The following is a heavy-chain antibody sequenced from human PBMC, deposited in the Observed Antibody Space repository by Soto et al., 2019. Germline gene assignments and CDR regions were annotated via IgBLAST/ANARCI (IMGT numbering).Heavy chain of an antibody. J-gene: IGHJ1*01. V-gene: IGHV3-21*01. CDR1: GFTFSSQT. D-gene: IGHD2-15*01. Sequence: GGSLRLSCAASGFTFSSQTMTWVRQAPGKGLEWVSSISGSSTLVYYADSVKGRFTISRDNANNSLFLQLNSLRTDDPTVYYFARDTCSGSCCCFRLWGQGTLVTVSS. CDR3: ARDTCSGSCCCFRL. CDR2: ISGSSTLV.